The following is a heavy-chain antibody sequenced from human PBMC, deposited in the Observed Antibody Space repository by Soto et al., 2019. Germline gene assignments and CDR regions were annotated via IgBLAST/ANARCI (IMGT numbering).Heavy chain of an antibody. CDR2: ISYGGST. Sequence: PSETLSLTCTVSGGSVSSHYWTWLRQPPGKGLEWIGYISYGGSTYYNPSLKSRVTISADTSRNQFSLKLSSVIAADTAVYYCARADPDAPVGYWGQGTLVTVSS. J-gene: IGHJ4*02. D-gene: IGHD2-8*01. CDR1: GGSVSSHY. V-gene: IGHV4-59*02. CDR3: ARADPDAPVGY.